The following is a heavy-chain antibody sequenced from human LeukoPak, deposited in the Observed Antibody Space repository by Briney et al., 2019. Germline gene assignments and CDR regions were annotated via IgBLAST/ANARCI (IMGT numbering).Heavy chain of an antibody. CDR3: ARAHITSPFYFDY. Sequence: RPGGSLRLSCTASGFAFDEHGMSWVRQVPGKGLEWVSGINWSGGSTGYADPLRGRFTISRDNAKNPLYLQMDSLRAEDTALYYCARAHITSPFYFDYWGQGTLATVSS. CDR1: GFAFDEHG. D-gene: IGHD2-2*01. CDR2: INWSGGST. J-gene: IGHJ4*02. V-gene: IGHV3-20*04.